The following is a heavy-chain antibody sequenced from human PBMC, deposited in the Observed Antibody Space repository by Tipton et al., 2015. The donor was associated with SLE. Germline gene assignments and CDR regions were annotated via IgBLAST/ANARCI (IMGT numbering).Heavy chain of an antibody. D-gene: IGHD3-10*01. Sequence: QLVQSGAEVKKPGGSLKISCKGSGYSFTNYWIGWVRQMPGKGLEWMGIISPGDSDARYFPSFQGQVTMSADKSISTAYLQWSSLKASDTAMYYCARIQSFSGGPLDYWGQGTLVTVSS. CDR1: GYSFTNYW. J-gene: IGHJ4*02. CDR2: ISPGDSDA. V-gene: IGHV5-51*03. CDR3: ARIQSFSGGPLDY.